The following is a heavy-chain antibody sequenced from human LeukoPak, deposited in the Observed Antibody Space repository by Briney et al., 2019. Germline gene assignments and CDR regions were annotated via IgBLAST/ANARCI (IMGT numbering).Heavy chain of an antibody. CDR1: ANTFTDYY. Sequence: ASVKVSCKASANTFTDYYMHWVRQAPGQGLEWMGIFNPSGGSTSYAQKFQGRVTMTRDTSTSTVYMELSSLRSEDTAVYYCAREGKTGGFDYWGQGTLVTVSS. CDR2: FNPSGGST. V-gene: IGHV1-46*01. D-gene: IGHD1-1*01. CDR3: AREGKTGGFDY. J-gene: IGHJ4*02.